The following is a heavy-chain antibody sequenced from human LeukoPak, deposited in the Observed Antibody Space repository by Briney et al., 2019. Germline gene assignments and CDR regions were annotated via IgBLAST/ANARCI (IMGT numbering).Heavy chain of an antibody. D-gene: IGHD3-3*01. CDR3: ARGGFWSGYYTLDY. CDR1: GYTFTSYG. CDR2: ISAYNGNA. V-gene: IGHV1-18*01. Sequence: ASVKASCKASGYTFTSYGISWVRQAPGQGLEWMGWISAYNGNANYAQKLQGRVTVTTDTSTSTAYMELRSLRSDDTAVYYCARGGFWSGYYTLDYWGQGTLVTVSS. J-gene: IGHJ4*02.